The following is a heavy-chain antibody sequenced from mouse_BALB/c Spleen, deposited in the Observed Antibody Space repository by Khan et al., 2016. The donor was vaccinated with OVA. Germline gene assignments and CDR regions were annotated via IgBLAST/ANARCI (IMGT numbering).Heavy chain of an antibody. CDR1: GYTFTSHT. CDR3: ARRRTEYALDY. V-gene: IGHV1-4*01. J-gene: IGHJ4*01. Sequence: VQLQESGAELARPGASVKMSCKASGYTFTSHTMHWIKQRPGQGLEWIGYINPRSGYTQYNQKFNDKATLTADKSSSTAYMQLSSLTSEDSAVYYCARRRTEYALDYWGQGTSLTVSS. CDR2: INPRSGYT.